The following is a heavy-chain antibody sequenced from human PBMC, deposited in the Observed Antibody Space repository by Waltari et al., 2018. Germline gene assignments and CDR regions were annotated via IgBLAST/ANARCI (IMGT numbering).Heavy chain of an antibody. CDR1: GYSISSGYY. CDR2: IYHSGST. D-gene: IGHD1-26*01. J-gene: IGHJ3*02. CDR3: LVGATDDAFDI. Sequence: QVQLQESGPGLVKPSETLSFTCAVSGYSISSGYYWGWIRQPPGKGLEWIGSIYHSGSTYYNPSLKSRVTISVDTSKNQFSLKLSSVTAADTAVYYCLVGATDDAFDIWGQGTMVTVSS. V-gene: IGHV4-38-2*01.